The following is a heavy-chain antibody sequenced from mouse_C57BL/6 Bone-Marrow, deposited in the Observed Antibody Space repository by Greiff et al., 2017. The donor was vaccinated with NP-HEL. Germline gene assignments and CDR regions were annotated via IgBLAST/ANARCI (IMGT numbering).Heavy chain of an antibody. Sequence: PIQGLEWIGNIDPSDSETHYNQNFKDKATLTVDKSSSTAYLQLSSLTSEDSAVYYCAREGFAYWGPGTLVTVSA. V-gene: IGHV1-52*01. J-gene: IGHJ3*01. CDR3: AREGFAY. CDR2: IDPSDSET.